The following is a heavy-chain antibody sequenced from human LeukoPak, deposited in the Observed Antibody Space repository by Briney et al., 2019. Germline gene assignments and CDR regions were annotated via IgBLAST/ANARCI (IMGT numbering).Heavy chain of an antibody. CDR1: GGSFSGYY. CDR2: INHSGST. V-gene: IGHV4-34*01. Sequence: SETLSLTCAVYGGSFSGYYWSWIRQPPGKGLEWIGEINHSGSTNYNPSLKSRVTISVDTSKNQFSLKLSSVTAADTAVYYCARGFEGSIWGSYRYRYYFDYWGQGTLVTVSS. CDR3: ARGFEGSIWGSYRYRYYFDY. D-gene: IGHD3-16*02. J-gene: IGHJ4*02.